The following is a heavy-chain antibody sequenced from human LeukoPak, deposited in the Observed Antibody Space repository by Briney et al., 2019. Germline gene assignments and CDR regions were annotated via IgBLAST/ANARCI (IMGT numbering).Heavy chain of an antibody. V-gene: IGHV3-23*01. CDR2: ISGSGDGT. D-gene: IGHD3-10*01. J-gene: IGHJ4*02. CDR1: GFTFSSYA. CDR3: AKRSASGSYYQQIFDY. Sequence: GGSLRLSCAASGFTFSSYAMSWVRQTPGKGLEWVSIISGSGDGTYYADSVKGRFTISRDNSKNTLYLQMNSLRAEDTAVYYCAKRSASGSYYQQIFDYWGQGTLVTVSS.